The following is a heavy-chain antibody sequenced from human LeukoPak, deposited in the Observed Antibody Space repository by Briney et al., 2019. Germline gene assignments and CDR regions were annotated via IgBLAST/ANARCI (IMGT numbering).Heavy chain of an antibody. Sequence: ASVKVSCKASGYTFTSYNMHWVRQAPGQGLEWMGIINSSGGSTSYAQKFQGRVTMTRDMSTSTVYMELSSLRSEDTAVYYCARDSNLYYYYYMDVWGEGTTVTVSS. V-gene: IGHV1-46*01. CDR3: ARDSNLYYYYYMDV. D-gene: IGHD1-14*01. J-gene: IGHJ6*03. CDR1: GYTFTSYN. CDR2: INSSGGST.